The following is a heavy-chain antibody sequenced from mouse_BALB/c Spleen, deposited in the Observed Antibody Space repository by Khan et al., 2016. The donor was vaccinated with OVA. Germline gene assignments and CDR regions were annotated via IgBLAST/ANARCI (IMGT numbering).Heavy chain of an antibody. CDR2: IWSGGST. D-gene: IGHD2-4*01. CDR1: GFSLTTYG. V-gene: IGHV2-2*02. J-gene: IGHJ3*01. CDR3: ARNYDYDEGLAY. Sequence: QVQLKESGPGLVQPSQSLSITCTVSGFSLTTYGVHWVRQSPGKGLEWLGVIWSGGSTDYNAAFISRLSISKDNSKSQVFFKMNSLQANDTAIYYCARNYDYDEGLAYWGQGTLVTVAA.